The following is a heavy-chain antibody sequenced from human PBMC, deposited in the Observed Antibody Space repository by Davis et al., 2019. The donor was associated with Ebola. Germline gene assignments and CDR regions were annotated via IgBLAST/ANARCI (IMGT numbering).Heavy chain of an antibody. CDR1: GYSFTSYW. J-gene: IGHJ6*03. V-gene: IGHV5-10-1*01. D-gene: IGHD4-17*01. CDR3: ARTYGVYYYYMDV. Sequence: PGGSLRLSCKGSGYSFTSYWISWVRQMPGKGLEWMGRIDPSDSYTNYSPSFQGHVTISADKSISTAYLQWRSLQASDTAIYYCARTYGVYYYYMDVWGKGTTVTVSS. CDR2: IDPSDSYT.